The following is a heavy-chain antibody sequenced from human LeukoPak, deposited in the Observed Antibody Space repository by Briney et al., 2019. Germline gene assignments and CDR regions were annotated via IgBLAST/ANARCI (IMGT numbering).Heavy chain of an antibody. V-gene: IGHV1-2*02. CDR1: GYTFTGYY. Sequence: GASVKVSCKASGYTFTGYYMHWVRQAPGQGLEWMGWINPNSGGTNYAQKLQGRVTMTTDTSTSTAYMELRSLRSDDTAVYYCARALVRANWFDPWGQGTLVTVSS. CDR2: INPNSGGT. D-gene: IGHD2-2*01. CDR3: ARALVRANWFDP. J-gene: IGHJ5*02.